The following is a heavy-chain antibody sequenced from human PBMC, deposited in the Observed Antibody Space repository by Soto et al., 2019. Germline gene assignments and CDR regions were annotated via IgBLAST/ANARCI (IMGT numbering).Heavy chain of an antibody. CDR3: ARGGGSSWYFGYYYGMDV. D-gene: IGHD6-13*01. V-gene: IGHV5-51*01. J-gene: IGHJ6*02. CDR2: IYPGDSDT. Sequence: GESLKISCKGSGYSFTSYWIGWVRQMPGKGLEWMGIIYPGDSDTRYSPSLQGQVTISADKSISTAYLQWSSLKASDTAMYYCARGGGSSWYFGYYYGMDVWGQGTTVTVSS. CDR1: GYSFTSYW.